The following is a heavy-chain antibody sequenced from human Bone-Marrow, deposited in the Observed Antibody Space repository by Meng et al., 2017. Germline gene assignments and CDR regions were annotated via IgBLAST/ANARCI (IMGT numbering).Heavy chain of an antibody. D-gene: IGHD3-9*01. Sequence: EVHLGESGGDLGKPGGSLRLSCAASGFQFSNSWMSWVRQAPGKGLEWVGRIRSNGDGGTAEYAAPVTGRFTISRDDSKSTLYLQLSGLTTDDTGVYYCTWDDKAVSDYWGQGTLVTVSS. CDR3: TWDDKAVSDY. CDR1: GFQFSNSW. CDR2: IRSNGDGGTA. J-gene: IGHJ4*02. V-gene: IGHV3-15*01.